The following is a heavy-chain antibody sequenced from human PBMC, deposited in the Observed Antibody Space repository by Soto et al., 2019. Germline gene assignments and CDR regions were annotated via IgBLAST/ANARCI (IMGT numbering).Heavy chain of an antibody. V-gene: IGHV3-23*01. D-gene: IGHD1-1*01. Sequence: GGSLRLSCVGSGFTFTNSEINWVRQAPGKGLEWVSGISERGDTTHYADSVKGRFTISRDTSKNTLYLQLNTLRADDTAVYYCAKDKPGTTSFDYWGQGTLVTVSS. CDR2: ISERGDTT. CDR3: AKDKPGTTSFDY. CDR1: GFTFTNSE. J-gene: IGHJ4*02.